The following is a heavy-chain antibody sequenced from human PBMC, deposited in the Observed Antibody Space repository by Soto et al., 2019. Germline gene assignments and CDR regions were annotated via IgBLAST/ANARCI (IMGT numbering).Heavy chain of an antibody. CDR3: ARDLGGDTAMVTLAY. V-gene: IGHV3-33*01. Sequence: GGSLRLSCAASGFTFSSYGMHWVRQAPGKGLEWVAVIWYDGSNKYYADSVKGRFTISRDNSKNTLYLQMNSLRAEDTAVYYCARDLGGDTAMVTLAYWGQGTLVTVSS. CDR1: GFTFSSYG. D-gene: IGHD5-18*01. J-gene: IGHJ4*02. CDR2: IWYDGSNK.